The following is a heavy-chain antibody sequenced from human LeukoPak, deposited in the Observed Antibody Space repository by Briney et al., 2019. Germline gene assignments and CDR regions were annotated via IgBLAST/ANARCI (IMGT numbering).Heavy chain of an antibody. Sequence: GGSLRLSCAASGFTFSSYWMHWVRQAPGKGLLWVSRINSDGSSTRYADSVKGRFTSSRDNAKNTLYLQMNSLRAEDTAVYYCAKGGSGSAFDYWGQGTLVTVSS. J-gene: IGHJ4*02. CDR3: AKGGSGSAFDY. D-gene: IGHD1-26*01. CDR2: INSDGSST. CDR1: GFTFSSYW. V-gene: IGHV3-74*01.